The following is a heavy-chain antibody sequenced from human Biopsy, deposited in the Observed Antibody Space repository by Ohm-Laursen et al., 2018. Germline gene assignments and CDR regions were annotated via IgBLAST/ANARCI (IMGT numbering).Heavy chain of an antibody. D-gene: IGHD3-3*01. CDR3: ARDPGYDFWSGSDPFDI. V-gene: IGHV1-18*04. Sequence: EASVKVSCKTSGYTFTAYGIGWVRQAPGQGLEWMGWISTYNDDTNIAQKFQGRVSMTTDTSTRTAYMELRSLRSGDTAIYFCARDPGYDFWSGSDPFDIWGQGTLVTVS. CDR2: ISTYNDDT. J-gene: IGHJ3*02. CDR1: GYTFTAYG.